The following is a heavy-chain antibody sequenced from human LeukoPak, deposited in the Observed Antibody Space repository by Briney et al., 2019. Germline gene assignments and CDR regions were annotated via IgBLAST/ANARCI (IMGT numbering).Heavy chain of an antibody. CDR2: ISSNGGST. CDR3: ARSGDYHYYYYYYVDV. D-gene: IGHD4-17*01. V-gene: IGHV3-64*01. CDR1: GFTFSSYA. Sequence: GGSLRLSCAASGFTFSSYAMHWVRQAPGKGLEYVSAISSNGGSTYYANSVKGRFTISRDNSKNTLYLQMGSLRAEDMAVYYCARSGDYHYYYYYYVDVWGKGTTVTVSS. J-gene: IGHJ6*03.